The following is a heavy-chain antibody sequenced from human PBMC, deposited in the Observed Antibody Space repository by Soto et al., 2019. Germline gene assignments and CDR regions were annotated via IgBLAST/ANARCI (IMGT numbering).Heavy chain of an antibody. CDR3: AKAILAATIGPYAMDV. Sequence: QVQLVESGGGLVQPGASLRVSCAASGFDFNSYAMHWVRQAPGKGLEWMGVISNDGSIVYYADFVKGRFTISRDSSKNTVFLQGARLRGDDTGTSYCAKAILAATIGPYAMDVWGQGTTVTVSS. CDR1: GFDFNSYA. V-gene: IGHV3-30*18. D-gene: IGHD3-3*01. J-gene: IGHJ6*02. CDR2: ISNDGSIV.